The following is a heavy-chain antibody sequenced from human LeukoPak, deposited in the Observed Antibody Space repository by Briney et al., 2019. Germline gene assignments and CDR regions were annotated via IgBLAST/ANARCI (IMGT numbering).Heavy chain of an antibody. V-gene: IGHV3-43*02. D-gene: IGHD4-17*01. CDR3: AKVGVGGSYGDSPLYYFDY. J-gene: IGHJ4*02. CDR2: ISGDGGST. CDR1: GFTFSSYW. Sequence: PGGSLRLSCAASGFTFSSYWMSWVRQAPGKGLEWVSLISGDGGSTYYADSVKGRFTISRDNSKNSPYLQMNSLRTEDTALYYCAKVGVGGSYGDSPLYYFDYWGQGTLVTVSS.